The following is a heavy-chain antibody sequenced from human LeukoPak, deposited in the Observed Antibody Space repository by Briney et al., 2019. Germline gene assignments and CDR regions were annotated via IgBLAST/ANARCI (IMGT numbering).Heavy chain of an antibody. V-gene: IGHV3-23*01. D-gene: IGHD4-17*01. Sequence: GGSLRLSCAASGFTFSSYAMSWVRQAPGKGLEWVSAISGSGGSTYYADSAKGRFTISRDNSKNTLYLQMNSLRAEDTAVYYCAKGSRPSPYGDYVYYFDYWGQGTLVTVSS. CDR3: AKGSRPSPYGDYVYYFDY. CDR2: ISGSGGST. CDR1: GFTFSSYA. J-gene: IGHJ4*02.